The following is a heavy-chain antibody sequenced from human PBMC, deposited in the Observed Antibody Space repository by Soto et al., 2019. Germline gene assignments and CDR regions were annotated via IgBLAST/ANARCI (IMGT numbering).Heavy chain of an antibody. CDR2: ISGSGGST. V-gene: IGHV3-23*01. Sequence: PGGSLRLSCAASGFTFSSHAMSWVRQAPGKGLEWISAISGSGGSTYYADSVKGRFTISRDNAKNTLYLQMNRLRAEDTAVYFFASLVVGIAAAGAWYYYYMDVWGKGTTVTVSS. CDR1: GFTFSSHA. CDR3: ASLVVGIAAAGAWYYYYMDV. D-gene: IGHD6-13*01. J-gene: IGHJ6*03.